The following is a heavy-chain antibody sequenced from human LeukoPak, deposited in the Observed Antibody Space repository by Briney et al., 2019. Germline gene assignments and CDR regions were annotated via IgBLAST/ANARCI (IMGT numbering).Heavy chain of an antibody. J-gene: IGHJ6*03. CDR3: AKAAGGNYYYYMDV. Sequence: GGSLRLSCAASEFTFDDYGMSWVRQAPGKGLEWVSHISGSGGSTYYADSVRGRFTISRDNSKNTLFLQMNSLRAEDTAMYYCAKAAGGNYYYYMDVWGKGTTVTFSS. D-gene: IGHD3-16*01. CDR2: ISGSGGST. CDR1: EFTFDDYG. V-gene: IGHV3-23*01.